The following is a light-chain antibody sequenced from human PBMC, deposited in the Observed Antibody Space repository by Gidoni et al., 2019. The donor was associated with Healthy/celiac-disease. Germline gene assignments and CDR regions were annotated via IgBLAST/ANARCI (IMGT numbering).Light chain of an antibody. CDR3: QQSYRTPLT. Sequence: DIQMNQSPSSLSASVGDRVTITCRASQSISSYLNWYQQKPGKAPKLLIYAASSLQSGVPSRFSGSGSGTDFTLTISSLQPEDFATYYCQQSYRTPLTFGGGTKVEIK. CDR2: AAS. V-gene: IGKV1-39*01. J-gene: IGKJ4*01. CDR1: QSISSY.